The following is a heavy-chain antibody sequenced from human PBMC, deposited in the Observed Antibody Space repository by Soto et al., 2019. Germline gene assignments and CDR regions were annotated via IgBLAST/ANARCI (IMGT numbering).Heavy chain of an antibody. D-gene: IGHD1-1*01. Sequence: PSETLSLTCTVSGGSISSGDYYWSWIRQPPGKGLEWIGYIYYSGSTYYNPSLKSRVTISLDKSENQFSLKVTSLTAADTAVYFFASRDPATSIDYWGQGTLVTVSS. V-gene: IGHV4-30-4*01. J-gene: IGHJ4*02. CDR1: GGSISSGDYY. CDR2: IYYSGST. CDR3: ASRDPATSIDY.